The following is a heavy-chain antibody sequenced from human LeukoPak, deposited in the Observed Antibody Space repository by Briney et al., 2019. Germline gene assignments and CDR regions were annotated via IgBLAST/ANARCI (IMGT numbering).Heavy chain of an antibody. D-gene: IGHD2-15*01. CDR2: IVGSGYTT. Sequence: GGSLRLSCAASGFTFSSYAMSWVRQAPGKGLEWVSSIVGSGYTTYYADSVKGRSTISRDNSKNTVYLQMNSLRAEDTAVYYCALLGLNWGQGTLVTVSS. CDR1: GFTFSSYA. V-gene: IGHV3-23*01. J-gene: IGHJ4*02. CDR3: ALLGLN.